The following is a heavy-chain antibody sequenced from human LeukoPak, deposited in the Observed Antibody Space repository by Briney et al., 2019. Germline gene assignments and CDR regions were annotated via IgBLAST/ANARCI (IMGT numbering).Heavy chain of an antibody. Sequence: SQTLSSTSTVAGGSISSGGYYWRWIRQPPGEGLEWIGEINHSGSTNYNPSLKSRVTISVDTSKNQFSLKLSSVTAADTAVYYCARVIAIAAAGTDYFDDWGEGTLVTVSS. D-gene: IGHD6-13*01. V-gene: IGHV4-39*07. CDR2: INHSGST. J-gene: IGHJ4*01. CDR1: GGSISSGGYY. CDR3: ARVIAIAAAGTDYFDD.